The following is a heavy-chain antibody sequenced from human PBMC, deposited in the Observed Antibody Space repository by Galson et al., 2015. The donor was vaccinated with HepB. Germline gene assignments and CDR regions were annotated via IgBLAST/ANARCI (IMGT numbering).Heavy chain of an antibody. CDR1: GGSISSSSYY. D-gene: IGHD6-13*01. CDR3: AGYSSSWGN. J-gene: IGHJ4*02. V-gene: IGHV4-39*01. Sequence: ETLSLTCTVSGGSISSSSYYWGWIRQPPGKGLEWIGNIDYSGSTYYNPSLKSRVTISVDTSKNQFSLKLSSVTAADTAVYYCAGYSSSWGNWGQGTLVTVSS. CDR2: IDYSGST.